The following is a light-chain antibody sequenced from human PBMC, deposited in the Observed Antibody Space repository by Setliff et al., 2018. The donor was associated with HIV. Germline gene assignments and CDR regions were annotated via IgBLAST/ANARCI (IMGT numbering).Light chain of an antibody. V-gene: IGLV2-8*01. CDR3: SSYAGSNNLV. CDR2: EVS. J-gene: IGLJ2*01. CDR1: SSDVGGYKY. Sequence: QSALTQPPSASGSPGQSVTISCTGTSSDVGGYKYVSWYQQHPGKAPKLIIYEVSKRPSGVPDRFSGSKSGNTASLTVSGLQAEDEADYYCSSYAGSNNLVFGGGTKSPS.